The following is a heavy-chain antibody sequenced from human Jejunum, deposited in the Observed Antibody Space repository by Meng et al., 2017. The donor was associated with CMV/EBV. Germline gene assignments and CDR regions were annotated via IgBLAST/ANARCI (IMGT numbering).Heavy chain of an antibody. CDR3: AKDAYGSGSHFDY. CDR2: ITWDGERT. D-gene: IGHD3-10*01. J-gene: IGHJ4*02. V-gene: IGHV3-43*01. CDR1: GFRLDGYS. Sequence: FGFRLDGYSMNWVRQAPGKGLEWVSLITWDGERTYYEDPVEGRFSISRDNSKNFLYLEMNSLRSEDTACYYCAKDAYGSGSHFDYWGQGTLVTVSS.